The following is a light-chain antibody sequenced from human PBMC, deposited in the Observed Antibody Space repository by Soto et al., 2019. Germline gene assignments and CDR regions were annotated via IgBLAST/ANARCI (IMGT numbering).Light chain of an antibody. J-gene: IGKJ5*01. Sequence: DIQMTQSPSTLSASVGDRVTITCRASQIIDTWLAWYQQKPGKAPKLLIHKASSLETGAPSRFSGSGSGTEFTLTISSLQPDNFATYYCQQYSSYQYTFGQGTRLEI. CDR3: QQYSSYQYT. CDR2: KAS. V-gene: IGKV1-5*03. CDR1: QIIDTW.